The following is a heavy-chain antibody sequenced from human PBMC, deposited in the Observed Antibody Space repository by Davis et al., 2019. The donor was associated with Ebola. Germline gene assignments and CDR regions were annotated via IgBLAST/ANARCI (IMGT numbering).Heavy chain of an antibody. CDR2: IWYDGSNK. J-gene: IGHJ6*02. CDR1: GFTFTDYE. D-gene: IGHD3-3*01. V-gene: IGHV3-33*08. CDR3: ARDQGHGFDDFWSGYHYGMDV. Sequence: GESLKISCAGSGFTFTDYEMNWVRQAPGKGLEWGAVIWYDGSNKYYADSVKGRFTISRDNSKNTLYLQMNSLRAEDTAVYYCARDQGHGFDDFWSGYHYGMDVWGQGTTVTVSS.